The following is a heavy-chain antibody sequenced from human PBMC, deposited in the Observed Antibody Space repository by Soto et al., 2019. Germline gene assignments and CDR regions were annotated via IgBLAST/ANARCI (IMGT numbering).Heavy chain of an antibody. D-gene: IGHD2-21*02. CDR1: GFTFSDSW. CDR2: ISFDGTAT. Sequence: EVQLVESGGGLVQPGGSLRLSCVASGFTFSDSWMHWVRQAPGKGLMWVSRISFDGTATTSADSVWGRFSISRDNAKNTLFLQMNHLRADYAAIYYCGRDRRLRGQPFDIWGQGTVVTVSS. J-gene: IGHJ3*02. V-gene: IGHV3-74*03. CDR3: GRDRRLRGQPFDI.